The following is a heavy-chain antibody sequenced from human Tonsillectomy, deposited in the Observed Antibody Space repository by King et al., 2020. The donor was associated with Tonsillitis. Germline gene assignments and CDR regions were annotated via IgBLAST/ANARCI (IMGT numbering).Heavy chain of an antibody. CDR2: LYSGGRT. CDR1: GFTVSSNY. J-gene: IGHJ4*02. Sequence: VQLVESGGGLIQPGGSLRLSCAASGFTVSSNYMSWVRQAPGRGLEWVSVLYSGGRTYYADSVKGRFTISRDNSKNTLYLQMNSLRAEDTAVYYCARGWTIRGFDYWGQGTLVTVSS. V-gene: IGHV3-53*01. D-gene: IGHD2-15*01. CDR3: ARGWTIRGFDY.